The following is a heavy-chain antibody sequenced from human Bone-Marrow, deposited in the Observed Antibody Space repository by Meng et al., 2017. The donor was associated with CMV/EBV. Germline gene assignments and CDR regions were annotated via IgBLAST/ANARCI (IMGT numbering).Heavy chain of an antibody. D-gene: IGHD1-26*01. CDR2: INHSGST. V-gene: IGHV4-34*01. J-gene: IGHJ4*02. Sequence: SETLSLTCAVYGGSFSGYYWSWIRQPPGKGLEWIGEINHSGSTNYNPSLKSRLAISVVTSKNQYSLKLSSVTAADTAVYYCARRGAGATIDYWGQGTLVTVPS. CDR1: GGSFSGYY. CDR3: ARRGAGATIDY.